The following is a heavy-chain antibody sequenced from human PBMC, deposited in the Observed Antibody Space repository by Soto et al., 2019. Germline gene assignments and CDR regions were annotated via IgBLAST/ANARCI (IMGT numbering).Heavy chain of an antibody. Sequence: GGSLRLSCAASGFTFSSYWMHWFRQAPGKGLVWVSRINSGGGTTTYADSVKGRFTISRDNAKNTLYLQMNGLRAEDTAVYYCARWFTYGNFDYFDYWGQGTQVTVSS. CDR2: INSGGGTT. CDR1: GFTFSSYW. V-gene: IGHV3-74*01. CDR3: ARWFTYGNFDYFDY. J-gene: IGHJ4*02. D-gene: IGHD3-10*01.